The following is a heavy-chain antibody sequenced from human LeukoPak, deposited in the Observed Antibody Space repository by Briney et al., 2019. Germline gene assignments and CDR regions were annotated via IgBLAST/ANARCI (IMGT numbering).Heavy chain of an antibody. D-gene: IGHD6-13*01. CDR1: GFTFSSYW. Sequence: GGSLRLSCATSGFTFSSYWMGWVRQAPGKGLEWAANIKQDGSEKYYVDSVKGRFTISRDNSKNTLYLQMNSLRAEDTAVYYCAAAAAGTNYWGQGTLVTVSS. CDR3: AAAAAGTNY. CDR2: IKQDGSEK. J-gene: IGHJ4*02. V-gene: IGHV3-7*01.